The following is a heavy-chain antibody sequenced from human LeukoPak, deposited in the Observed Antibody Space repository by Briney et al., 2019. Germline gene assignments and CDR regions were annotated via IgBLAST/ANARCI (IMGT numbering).Heavy chain of an antibody. CDR1: GRSISSYY. CDR2: IHYSGST. Sequence: SETLSLTCTVYGRSISSYYWSWIRQPPGKGLEWIGYIHYSGSTNYNPSLKSRVTISVDTSKNQFSLKLSSVTAADTAVYYCARSPTIPPPDYYFDYWGQGTLVTVSS. V-gene: IGHV4-59*01. D-gene: IGHD2-21*01. CDR3: ARSPTIPPPDYYFDY. J-gene: IGHJ4*02.